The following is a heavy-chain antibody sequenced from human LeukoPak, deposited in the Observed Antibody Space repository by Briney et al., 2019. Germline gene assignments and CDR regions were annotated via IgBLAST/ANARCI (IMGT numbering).Heavy chain of an antibody. V-gene: IGHV3-66*01. CDR3: ARDGKSGSYSSFDY. CDR1: RFTLSSYW. CDR2: IYVGGST. J-gene: IGHJ4*02. Sequence: GGSLRLSCVASRFTLSSYWMNWVRQAPGKGLEWVSVIYVGGSTYYADSVKGRFTISRDNSKNTLYLQMNSLRADDTAVYYCARDGKSGSYSSFDYWGQGTLVTVSS. D-gene: IGHD1-26*01.